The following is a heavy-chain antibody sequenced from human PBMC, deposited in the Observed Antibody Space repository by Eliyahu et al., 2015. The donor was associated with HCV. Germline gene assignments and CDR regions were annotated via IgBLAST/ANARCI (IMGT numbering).Heavy chain of an antibody. V-gene: IGHV3-30*03. CDR2: ISYDGSNK. J-gene: IGHJ6*02. CDR1: SSYG. Sequence: SSYGMHWVRQAPGKGLEWVAVISYDGSNKYYADSVKGRFTISRDNSKNTLYLQMNSLRAEDTAVYYCARDRAEDTYCSGGSCYKPYYYYLRMDVWGQGTTVTVSS. D-gene: IGHD2-15*01. CDR3: ARDRAEDTYCSGGSCYKPYYYYLRMDV.